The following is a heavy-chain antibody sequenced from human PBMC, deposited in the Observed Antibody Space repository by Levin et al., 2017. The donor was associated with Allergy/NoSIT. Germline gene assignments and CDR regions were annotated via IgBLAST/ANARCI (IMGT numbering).Heavy chain of an antibody. Sequence: GGSLRLSCAASGFTVSSNYMSWVRQAPGKGLEWVSVIYSGGSTYYADSVKGRFTISRDNSKNTLYLQMNSLRAEDTAVYYCAGGQWLVRGLGYYFDYWGQGTLVTVSS. D-gene: IGHD6-19*01. CDR3: AGGQWLVRGLGYYFDY. V-gene: IGHV3-66*01. CDR1: GFTVSSNY. CDR2: IYSGGST. J-gene: IGHJ4*02.